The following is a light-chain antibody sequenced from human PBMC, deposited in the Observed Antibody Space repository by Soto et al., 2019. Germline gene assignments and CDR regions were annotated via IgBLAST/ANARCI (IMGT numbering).Light chain of an antibody. Sequence: QSVLTQPPSASGTPGQRVTISCSGSSSNIGTYTVNWYQQLPGTAPKLLIYSNNQRPSGVPDRFSGSKSGTSASLAISGLQSEDEADYYCSSYRSSPPSYVFGTGTKLTVL. J-gene: IGLJ1*01. CDR1: SSNIGTYT. V-gene: IGLV1-44*01. CDR2: SNN. CDR3: SSYRSSPPSYV.